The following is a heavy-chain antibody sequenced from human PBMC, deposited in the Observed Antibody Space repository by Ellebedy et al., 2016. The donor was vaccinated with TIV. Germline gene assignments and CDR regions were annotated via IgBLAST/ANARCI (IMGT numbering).Heavy chain of an antibody. J-gene: IGHJ4*02. V-gene: IGHV3-23*01. CDR3: AGYVWGSYRHDY. D-gene: IGHD3-16*02. CDR2: ISGSGGNI. Sequence: PGGSLRLSCAASGFTFSSSAMSWVPQAPGKGLEWVSSISGSGGNIYYADSVKGRFTISRANYKNTLYLQMNSLRAVDTAVYYCAGYVWGSYRHDYWGQGTLVTVSS. CDR1: GFTFSSSA.